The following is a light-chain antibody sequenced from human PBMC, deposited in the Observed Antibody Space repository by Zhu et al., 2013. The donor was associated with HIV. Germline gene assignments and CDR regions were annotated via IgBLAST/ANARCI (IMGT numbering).Light chain of an antibody. V-gene: IGLV1-44*01. CDR1: SSNIGTNT. Sequence: QSVLTQPPSASGTPGQRVTISCSGSSSNIGTNTVNWYQQLPGTAPKLLISTNNQRPSGVPDRFSGSKSGTSASLAISGLQSEDEADYYCSTWDDSLNGLLFGGGTKLTV. CDR3: STWDDSLNGLL. J-gene: IGLJ2*01. CDR2: TNN.